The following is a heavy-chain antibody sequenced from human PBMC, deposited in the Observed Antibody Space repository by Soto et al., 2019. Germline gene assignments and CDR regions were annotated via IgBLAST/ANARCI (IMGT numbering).Heavy chain of an antibody. V-gene: IGHV4-59*01. D-gene: IGHD2-21*02. J-gene: IGHJ3*02. CDR3: ARDKGAYCGGDCYDDAFDI. CDR1: GGSISSYY. CDR2: IYYSGST. Sequence: QVQLQESGPGLVKPSETLSLTCTVSGGSISSYYWSWIRQPPGKGLEWIGYIYYSGSTNYNPSLKSRVTIQVDTSKNQFSLKLSSVTAADTAVYYCARDKGAYCGGDCYDDAFDIWGQGTMVTVSS.